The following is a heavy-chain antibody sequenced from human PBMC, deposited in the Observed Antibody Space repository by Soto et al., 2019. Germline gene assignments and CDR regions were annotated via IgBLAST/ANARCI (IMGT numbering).Heavy chain of an antibody. D-gene: IGHD3-10*01. CDR2: IKGDETTS. Sequence: EVQVVESGGASVQPWGSLRLSCAASGFTFTRYWMHWVRQAPGKGLLWMSRIKGDETTSSYADSVKGRFTISRDNAKNTVYLQMNSLRAEDTAVYYCARGAFGSYYVDYWGQGTLVTVSS. CDR3: ARGAFGSYYVDY. V-gene: IGHV3-74*01. J-gene: IGHJ4*02. CDR1: GFTFTRYW.